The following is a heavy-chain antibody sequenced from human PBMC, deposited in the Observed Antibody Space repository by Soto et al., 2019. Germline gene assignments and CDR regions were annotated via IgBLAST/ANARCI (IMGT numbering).Heavy chain of an antibody. CDR3: AIADGYYFDH. J-gene: IGHJ4*01. CDR1: GGAISSSSYS. CDR2: IFHSGNT. V-gene: IGHV4-30-2*01. D-gene: IGHD4-17*01. Sequence: QLQLQESGSGLVTPSQTLSLTCAVSGGAISSSSYSWNWIRQPPGKGLEWIVYIFHSGNTYYNPSLKSRVTLSVDRSTNPFSLKLTSVTAADTAVHYCAIADGYYFDHWCHGALGTVSS.